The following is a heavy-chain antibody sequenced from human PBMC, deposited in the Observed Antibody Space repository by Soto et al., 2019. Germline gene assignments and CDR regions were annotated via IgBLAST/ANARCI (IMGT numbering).Heavy chain of an antibody. CDR2: ISGSGSIT. V-gene: IGHV3-11*01. CDR3: ARAGSTLAAGTPDY. Sequence: PXGSLLLSCAASGFTFSDYYMSWLCQAPGKRLEWVSYISGSGSITPDADSVKGRFTISRDNAKNSLYLQMNSLRAEDTAIYYCARAGSTLAAGTPDYWGQGTLVTVSS. CDR1: GFTFSDYY. D-gene: IGHD6-13*01. J-gene: IGHJ4*02.